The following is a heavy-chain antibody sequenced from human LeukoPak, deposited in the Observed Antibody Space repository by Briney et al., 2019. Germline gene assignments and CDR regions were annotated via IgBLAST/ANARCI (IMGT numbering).Heavy chain of an antibody. V-gene: IGHV4-61*02. D-gene: IGHD3-22*01. J-gene: IGHJ4*02. CDR3: ARVDSSGPIGY. CDR2: IYTSGST. CDR1: GGSIGSGSYY. Sequence: PSETLSLTCTVSGGSIGSGSYYWSWIRQPAGKGLEWIGRIYTSGSTNYNPSLKSRVTISVDTSKNQFSLKLSSVTAADTAVYYCARVDSSGPIGYWGQGTLVTVSS.